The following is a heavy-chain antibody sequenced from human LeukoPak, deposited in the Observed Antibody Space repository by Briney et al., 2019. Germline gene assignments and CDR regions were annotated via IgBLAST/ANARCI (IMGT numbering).Heavy chain of an antibody. D-gene: IGHD5-24*01. V-gene: IGHV4-59*01. CDR2: IYYSGST. CDR1: GGSISSYY. J-gene: IGHJ4*02. Sequence: SETLSLTCTVSGGSISSYYWSWIRQPPGKGLEWIGYIYYSGSTNYNPSLKSRVTISVDTSKNQFSLKLSSVTAADTAVYYCARSQDGYSYNYWGQGTLVTVSS. CDR3: ARSQDGYSYNY.